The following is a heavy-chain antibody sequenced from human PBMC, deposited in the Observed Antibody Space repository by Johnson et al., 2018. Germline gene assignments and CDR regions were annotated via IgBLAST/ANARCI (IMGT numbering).Heavy chain of an antibody. D-gene: IGHD4-17*01. CDR3: ARSQSAYYGDYVGAEYFQH. CDR1: GFSFSSYS. Sequence: EVQLVESGGGLVQPGGSLRLSCAASGFSFSSYSMNWVRQAPGKGLEWVSAISGSGGSTYYADSVKGRFTISRDNSKNTRYLQMNSLGAEDTAVYYCARSQSAYYGDYVGAEYFQHWGQGTLVTVSS. J-gene: IGHJ1*01. CDR2: ISGSGGST. V-gene: IGHV3-23*04.